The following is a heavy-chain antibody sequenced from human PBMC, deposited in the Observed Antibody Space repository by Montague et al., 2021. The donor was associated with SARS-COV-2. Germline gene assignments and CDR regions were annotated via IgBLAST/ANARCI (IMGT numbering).Heavy chain of an antibody. Sequence: SETLSLTCTVSGGSIGSYYWSWIRQPPGKGLEWIGYIYYSGSTNYNPSLKSRVTISVDTSKNQFSLKLSSVTAADTAVYYCARLEAGDCSGGSCYSSWFDPWGQGTPVTVSS. V-gene: IGHV4-59*08. J-gene: IGHJ5*02. CDR1: GGSIGSYY. CDR3: ARLEAGDCSGGSCYSSWFDP. D-gene: IGHD2-15*01. CDR2: IYYSGST.